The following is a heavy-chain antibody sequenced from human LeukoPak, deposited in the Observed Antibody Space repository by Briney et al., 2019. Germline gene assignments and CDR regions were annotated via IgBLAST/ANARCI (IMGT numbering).Heavy chain of an antibody. CDR3: ARLVIAANPYFYYGMDV. D-gene: IGHD2-15*01. CDR2: IYYSGAT. J-gene: IGHJ6*02. Sequence: SSETLSLTCTVSGDSISSRYFYWGWIRQPPGKGLEWIGSIYYSGATYYNPSLKRRVTISVDTSKNQFSLKLSSVTAADTAVFYCARLVIAANPYFYYGMDVWGQGTTVTVSS. V-gene: IGHV4-39*01. CDR1: GDSISSRYFY.